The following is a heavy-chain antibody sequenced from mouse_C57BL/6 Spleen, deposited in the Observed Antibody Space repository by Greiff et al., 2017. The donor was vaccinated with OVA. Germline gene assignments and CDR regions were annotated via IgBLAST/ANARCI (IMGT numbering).Heavy chain of an antibody. D-gene: IGHD2-4*01. CDR1: GFSLTSYG. V-gene: IGHV2-2*01. CDR3: SRSTMIHRYYFDY. J-gene: IGHJ2*01. Sequence: QVQLQQSGPGLVQPSQSLSITCTVSGFSLTSYGVHWVRQSPGKGLEWLGVIWSGGSTDYNAAFISRLSISKDNSKSQVFFKMNSLQADDTAIYYCSRSTMIHRYYFDYWGQGTTLTVSS. CDR2: IWSGGST.